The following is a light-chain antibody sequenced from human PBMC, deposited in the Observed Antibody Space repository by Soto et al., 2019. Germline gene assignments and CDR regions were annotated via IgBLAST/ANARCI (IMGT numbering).Light chain of an antibody. CDR2: DVS. V-gene: IGLV2-14*01. J-gene: IGLJ2*01. CDR1: RSDVGGYNY. Sequence: QSALTQPASVSGSPGQSITISCTGTRSDVGGYNYVSWYQQHPGKAPKLMIYDVSNRPSGVSNRFSGSKSGNTASLPISGLQAEDEADYYCSSYTSSSTLVVFGGGTKLTVL. CDR3: SSYTSSSTLVV.